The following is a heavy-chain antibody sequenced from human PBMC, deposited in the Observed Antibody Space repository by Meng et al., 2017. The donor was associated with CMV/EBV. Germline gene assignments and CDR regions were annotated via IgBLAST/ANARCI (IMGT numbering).Heavy chain of an antibody. D-gene: IGHD3-3*01. CDR3: ARDNRRGGVDY. V-gene: IGHV4-30-4*08. CDR2: IYYSGST. CDR1: GGSISSGDYY. Sequence: HVPQHDSGPGLVQPSQTLSLTCPGSGGSISSGDYYWSWIRQPPGKGLEWIGYIYYSGSTYYNPSLKSRVTISVDTSKNQFSLKLSSVTAADTAVYYCARDNRRGGVDYWGQGTLVTVSS. J-gene: IGHJ4*02.